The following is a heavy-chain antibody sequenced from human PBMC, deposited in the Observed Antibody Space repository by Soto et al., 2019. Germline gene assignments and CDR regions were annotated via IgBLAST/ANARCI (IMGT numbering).Heavy chain of an antibody. D-gene: IGHD6-13*01. Sequence: GASVKVSCKASGYTFINFDISWVRQATGQGLEWMGWMNPGSGKTGYANKFQGRVTMTRDASTGTAHLELSSLTSEDTAVYYCARMASAGTLKWFDPWGQGTLVTVSS. J-gene: IGHJ5*02. CDR1: GYTFINFD. CDR3: ARMASAGTLKWFDP. V-gene: IGHV1-8*02. CDR2: MNPGSGKT.